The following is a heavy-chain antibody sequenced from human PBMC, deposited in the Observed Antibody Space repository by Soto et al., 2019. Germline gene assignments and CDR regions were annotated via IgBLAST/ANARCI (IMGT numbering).Heavy chain of an antibody. CDR3: TTDSYSTIIIVRFDY. CDR1: GYTFISYD. CDR2: MNPNTANT. J-gene: IGHJ4*01. Sequence: ASVKVSCKASGYTFISYDINWVRQAPGQGLEWIGWMNPNTANTGFAKKFQGRVTMTRDIPANTAYVELNSLKIEDTAVYYCTTDSYSTIIIVRFDYWGHGTLVTVSS. D-gene: IGHD3-22*01. V-gene: IGHV1-8*02.